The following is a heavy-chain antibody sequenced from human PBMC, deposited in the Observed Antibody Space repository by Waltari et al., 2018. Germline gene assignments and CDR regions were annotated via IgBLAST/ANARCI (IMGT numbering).Heavy chain of an antibody. Sequence: QVQLQQWGAGLLKPSETLSLTCAVYGGSFSGYYWSWIRQPPGKGLEWIGEINHSGSTNYNPSLKSRVTISVDTSKNQFSLKLSSVTAADTAVYYCARGITMVQGVIINPPYFDYWGQGTLVTVSS. CDR1: GGSFSGYY. D-gene: IGHD3-10*01. CDR2: INHSGST. V-gene: IGHV4-34*01. CDR3: ARGITMVQGVIINPPYFDY. J-gene: IGHJ4*02.